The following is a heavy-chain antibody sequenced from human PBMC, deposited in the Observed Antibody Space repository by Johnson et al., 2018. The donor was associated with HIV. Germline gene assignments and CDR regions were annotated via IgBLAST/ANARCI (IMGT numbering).Heavy chain of an antibody. V-gene: IGHV3-30*02. Sequence: VQLVESGGGVVQPGGSLRLSCAASGFTFSSYGIHWVRQAPGKGLEWVAVIRYDGSNKYYADSVKGRFTISRDNFKNTLYLQMNSLRGEDTALYYCAKDPQGGIAARLGAFDIWGQGKMVNGSS. CDR1: GFTFSSYG. J-gene: IGHJ3*02. CDR3: AKDPQGGIAARLGAFDI. D-gene: IGHD6-6*01. CDR2: IRYDGSNK.